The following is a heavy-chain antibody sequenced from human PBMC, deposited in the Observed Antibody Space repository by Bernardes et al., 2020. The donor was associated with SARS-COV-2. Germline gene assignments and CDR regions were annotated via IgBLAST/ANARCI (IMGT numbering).Heavy chain of an antibody. V-gene: IGHV3-23*01. CDR1: GFTFSPYA. D-gene: IGHD6-13*01. CDR2: ISGSGDSA. Sequence: GGSLRLSCAASGFTFSPYAMSWVLQAPGKGLEWVSAISGSGDSAYYPDSLKGRFTISRDNSKNTLYLQMNSLRAEDTAVYYCAKDSHSSSWSFDYWGQGTLVTVSS. J-gene: IGHJ4*02. CDR3: AKDSHSSSWSFDY.